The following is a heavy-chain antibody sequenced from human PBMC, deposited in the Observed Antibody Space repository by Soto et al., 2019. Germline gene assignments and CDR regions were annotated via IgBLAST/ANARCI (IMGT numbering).Heavy chain of an antibody. V-gene: IGHV4-34*01. CDR3: ARVERVTATTVVDASDI. J-gene: IGHJ3*02. CDR1: GGFVSSGSYY. CDR2: MSHSGGT. D-gene: IGHD2-21*02. Sequence: QVQLQQWGAGLLKPSETLSLTCAVYGGFVSSGSYYWSWIRQPPGKGLEWIGEMSHSGGTHFNPSLKSRVTITIDTSKNQFSLKMSSVTAADTALYYGARVERVTATTVVDASDIWGPGTMVTVSS.